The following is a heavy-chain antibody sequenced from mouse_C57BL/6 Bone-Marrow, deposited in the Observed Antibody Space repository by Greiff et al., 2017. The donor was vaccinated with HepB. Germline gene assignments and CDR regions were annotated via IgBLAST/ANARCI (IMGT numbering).Heavy chain of an antibody. CDR2: INPNNGGT. Sequence: VQLKESGPELVKPGASVKIPCKASGYTFTDYNMDWVKQSHGKSLEWIGDINPNNGGTIYNQKFKGKATLTVDKSSSTAYMELRSLTSEDTAVYYCARGPTVVATRFYFDYWGQGTTLTVSS. V-gene: IGHV1-18*01. CDR1: GYTFTDYN. D-gene: IGHD1-1*01. J-gene: IGHJ2*01. CDR3: ARGPTVVATRFYFDY.